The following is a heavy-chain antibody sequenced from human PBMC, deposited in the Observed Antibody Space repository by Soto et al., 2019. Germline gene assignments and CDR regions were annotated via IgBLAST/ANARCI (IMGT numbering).Heavy chain of an antibody. D-gene: IGHD1-1*01. J-gene: IGHJ5*02. CDR3: TKVSQEGGQLAYNIWLDP. Sequence: PGGSLRLSCAASGFTSDDYAMHWVRQAPWKGLEWVSGISWNSHTIGYADSVKGRFTISRDNAKNSLYLQMNSLRAEDTALYYCTKVSQEGGQLAYNIWLDPWGQGTLVTVSS. CDR2: ISWNSHTI. V-gene: IGHV3-9*02. CDR1: GFTSDDYA.